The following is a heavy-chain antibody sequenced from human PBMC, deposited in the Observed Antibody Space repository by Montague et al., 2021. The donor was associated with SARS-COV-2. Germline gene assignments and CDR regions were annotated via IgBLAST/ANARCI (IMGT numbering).Heavy chain of an antibody. D-gene: IGHD2-8*02. J-gene: IGHJ3*01. CDR3: VRDRTEWS. V-gene: IGHV3-74*01. CDR2: ISVNGATR. CDR1: GFTFSGYC. Sequence: SLRLSCAASGFTFSGYCMRWVRQSPGKGLEWVSRISVNGATRHFADSVKGQFTMSRDNAMNTLHLQMNSLRPEDTAVYYCVRDRTEWSWGQGTMVTVSS.